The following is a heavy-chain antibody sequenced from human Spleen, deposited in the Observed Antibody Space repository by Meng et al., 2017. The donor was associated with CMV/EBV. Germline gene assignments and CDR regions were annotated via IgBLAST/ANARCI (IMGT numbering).Heavy chain of an antibody. J-gene: IGHJ4*02. V-gene: IGHV3-30-3*01. CDR1: GFTFSSYA. CDR2: ISYDGSNK. Sequence: GGSLRLSCAASGFTFSSYAMHWVRQAPGKGLEWVAVISYDGSNKYYADSVKGRFTISRDNSDNTLYLQMTGLRADDTAIYFCARDSPIYDLWSGLYKVYFDYWGQGTPVTVSS. CDR3: ARDSPIYDLWSGLYKVYFDY. D-gene: IGHD3-3*01.